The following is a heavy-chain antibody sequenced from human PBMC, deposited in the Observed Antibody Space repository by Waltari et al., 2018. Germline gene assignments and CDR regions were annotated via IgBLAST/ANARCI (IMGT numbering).Heavy chain of an antibody. Sequence: QVQLQESGPGLVKPSETLSLTCAVSGYSISSGYYWGWIRQPPGKGLEWIGSSYHSGSTYYNPSLKSRVTRSVDTSKNQFSLKLSSVTAADTAVYYCASPIFGVVNTGGPFDYWGQGTLVTVSS. CDR1: GYSISSGYY. CDR2: SYHSGST. J-gene: IGHJ4*02. CDR3: ASPIFGVVNTGGPFDY. V-gene: IGHV4-38-2*01. D-gene: IGHD3-3*01.